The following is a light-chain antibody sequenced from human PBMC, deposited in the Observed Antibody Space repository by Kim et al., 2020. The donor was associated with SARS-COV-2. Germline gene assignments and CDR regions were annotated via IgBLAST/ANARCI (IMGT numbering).Light chain of an antibody. CDR2: QDS. Sequence: SYELTQPPSVSVSPGQTASITCSGDKMGDKYACWYQQKPGQSPVLVIYQDSKRPSGIPERVSGSNSGNTATLTISGTQAVDEADYYCQAWDSSTAYVFGGGTQLTVL. CDR1: KMGDKY. V-gene: IGLV3-1*01. J-gene: IGLJ2*01. CDR3: QAWDSSTAYV.